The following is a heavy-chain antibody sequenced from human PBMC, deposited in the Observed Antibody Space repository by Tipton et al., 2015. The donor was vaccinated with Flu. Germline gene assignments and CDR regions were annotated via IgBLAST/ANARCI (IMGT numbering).Heavy chain of an antibody. Sequence: TLSLTCTVSGGSISSYYWSWIRQPAGKGLEWIGRLYASGTTKYNPSLKSRVTMSVDTSKNQFSLNLSSVTAADTAVYYCAREREDGDYSDYWGQGTLVTVSS. CDR3: AREREDGDYSDY. J-gene: IGHJ4*02. CDR1: GGSISSYY. D-gene: IGHD4-17*01. CDR2: LYASGTT. V-gene: IGHV4-4*07.